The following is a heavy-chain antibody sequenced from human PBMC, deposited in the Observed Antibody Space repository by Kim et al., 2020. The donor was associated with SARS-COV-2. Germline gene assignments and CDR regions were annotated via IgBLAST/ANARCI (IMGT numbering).Heavy chain of an antibody. Sequence: GGSLRLSCAASGFTFSSYSMNWVRQAPGKGLEWVSYISSSSSTIYYADSVKGRFTISRDNAKNSLYLQMNSLRDEDTAVYYCARGHTMVRGVIIYYYYGMDVWGQGTTVTVSS. CDR1: GFTFSSYS. CDR3: ARGHTMVRGVIIYYYYGMDV. J-gene: IGHJ6*02. D-gene: IGHD3-10*01. CDR2: ISSSSSTI. V-gene: IGHV3-48*02.